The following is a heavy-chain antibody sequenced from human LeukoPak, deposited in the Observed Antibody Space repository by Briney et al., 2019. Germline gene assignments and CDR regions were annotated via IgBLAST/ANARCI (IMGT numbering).Heavy chain of an antibody. CDR1: GGSISSGSYY. J-gene: IGHJ5*02. Sequence: SQTLSLTCTVSGGSISSGSYYWSWIRQPAGKGLEWIGRIYTSGSTNYNPSLKSRVTISVATSKTQFSLKLSSVTAADTAVYYCAGSPLSGYSSGWSRQSGWFDPWGQGTLVTVSS. V-gene: IGHV4-61*02. CDR2: IYTSGST. CDR3: AGSPLSGYSSGWSRQSGWFDP. D-gene: IGHD6-19*01.